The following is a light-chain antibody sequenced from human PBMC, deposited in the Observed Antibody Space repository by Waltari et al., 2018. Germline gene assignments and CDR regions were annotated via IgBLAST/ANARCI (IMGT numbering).Light chain of an antibody. Sequence: QSALTQPASVSGSPGQSITISCTGSSTDVGAYNFVSWYQQHPGKVPKLILYDVGKRPSGLSHRFSASKSGNTASLTISGLQEEDEGEYYCSSYTTSTTLLFGTGTRLTVL. J-gene: IGLJ1*01. CDR3: SSYTTSTTLL. CDR2: DVG. CDR1: STDVGAYNF. V-gene: IGLV2-14*01.